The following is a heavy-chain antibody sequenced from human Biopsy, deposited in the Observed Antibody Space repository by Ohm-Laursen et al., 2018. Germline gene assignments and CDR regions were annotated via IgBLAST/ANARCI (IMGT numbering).Heavy chain of an antibody. Sequence: GASVKVSCKAPVGTFTNYGVNWVRQAPGQGLGWLGGNILTLGTGNYAQKFQDRVTVASDTSTSTATMELRSLRSDDPAVYYCATKLTGYFHHWGQGTLIIVSS. CDR1: VGTFTNYG. V-gene: IGHV1-69*06. CDR2: NILTLGTG. CDR3: ATKLTGYFHH. J-gene: IGHJ1*01. D-gene: IGHD3-9*01.